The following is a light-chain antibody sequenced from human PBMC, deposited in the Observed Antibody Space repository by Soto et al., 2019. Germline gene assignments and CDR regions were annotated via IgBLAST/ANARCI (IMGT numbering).Light chain of an antibody. Sequence: QSALTQPPSVSGSPGQSITISCTGTSSDVGGYNYVSWYQQHPGKGPKLMIYDVSNRPSGVSNRFSGSKSGNTASLTISGLHAEDEADYYYSSYTGSSTYVVFGGGTKLTVL. J-gene: IGLJ2*01. CDR1: SSDVGGYNY. V-gene: IGLV2-14*01. CDR3: SSYTGSSTYVV. CDR2: DVS.